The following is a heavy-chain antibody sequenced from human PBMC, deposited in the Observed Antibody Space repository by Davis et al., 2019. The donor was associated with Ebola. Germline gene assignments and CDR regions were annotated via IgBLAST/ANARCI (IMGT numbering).Heavy chain of an antibody. D-gene: IGHD2-15*01. Sequence: SVKVSCKASGGTFSSYAISWVRQAPGQGLEWMGWIIPILGIVNYAQKFQGRVTITADKSTSTAYMELSSLRSEDTAVYYCARNAFYCSGGSCPPDGMDVWGQGTTVTVSS. CDR2: IIPILGIV. CDR3: ARNAFYCSGGSCPPDGMDV. CDR1: GGTFSSYA. V-gene: IGHV1-69*10. J-gene: IGHJ6*02.